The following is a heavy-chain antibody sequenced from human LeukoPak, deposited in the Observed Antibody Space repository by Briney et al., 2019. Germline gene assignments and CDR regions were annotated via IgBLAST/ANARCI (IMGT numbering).Heavy chain of an antibody. CDR3: ARVDLQNAFDI. D-gene: IGHD3/OR15-3a*01. V-gene: IGHV4-39*07. CDR1: GGSISATGYS. Sequence: PSETLSLTCTVSGGSISATGYSWAGIHQPPGKGLEWIGSIYYSGITHYNPSLKSRVTISVDTSKNQFSLKLNSVTAADTAVYYCARVDLQNAFDIWGQGTVVTVSS. CDR2: IYYSGIT. J-gene: IGHJ3*02.